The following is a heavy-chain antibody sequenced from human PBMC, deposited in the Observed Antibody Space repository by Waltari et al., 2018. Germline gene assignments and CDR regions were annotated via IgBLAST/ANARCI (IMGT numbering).Heavy chain of an antibody. Sequence: QVQLQESGPGLVKPSETLSLTCAVSGYSISSGYYWGWIRQPPGKGLEWIGSIYHSGRTYYNPSLKSRVTISVDTSKNQFSLKLSSVTAADTAVYYCARTRYDILTGSYLDYWGQGTLVTVSS. V-gene: IGHV4-38-2*01. D-gene: IGHD3-9*01. CDR1: GYSISSGYY. CDR2: IYHSGRT. CDR3: ARTRYDILTGSYLDY. J-gene: IGHJ4*02.